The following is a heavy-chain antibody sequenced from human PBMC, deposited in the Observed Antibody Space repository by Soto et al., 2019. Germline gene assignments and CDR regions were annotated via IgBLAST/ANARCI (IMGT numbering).Heavy chain of an antibody. CDR2: IYWNDDK. V-gene: IGHV2-5*01. CDR3: AHRFTIFGVVQKYNWFDP. CDR1: GFSLSTSGVG. Sequence: SGPTLVKPTQTLTLTCTFSGFSLSTSGVGVGWIRQPPGKALEWLALIYWNDDKRYSPSLKSRLTITKDTSKNQVVLTMTNMDPVDTATYYCAHRFTIFGVVQKYNWFDPWGQGTLVTVSS. D-gene: IGHD3-3*01. J-gene: IGHJ5*02.